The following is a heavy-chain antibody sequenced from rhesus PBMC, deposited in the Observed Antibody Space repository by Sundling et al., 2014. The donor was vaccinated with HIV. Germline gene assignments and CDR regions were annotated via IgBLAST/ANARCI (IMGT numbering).Heavy chain of an antibody. CDR1: GGSISSNY. CDR3: ARHPPSGYSWNYFDS. V-gene: IGHV4-173*01. Sequence: QLQLQESGPGLVKPSETLSLTCAVSGGSISSNYWSWIRQPPGKGLEWIGRIFGSGGSTDYNPSLKSRVTISKDTSKNQFSLKLTSVTAADTALYYCARHPPSGYSWNYFDSWGQGLLVTVSS. D-gene: IGHD5-24*01. J-gene: IGHJ4*01. CDR2: IFGSGGST.